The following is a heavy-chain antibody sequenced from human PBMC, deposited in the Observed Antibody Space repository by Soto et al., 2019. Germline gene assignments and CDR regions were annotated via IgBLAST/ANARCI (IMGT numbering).Heavy chain of an antibody. V-gene: IGHV3-21*01. CDR2: ISSSSSYI. Sequence: PGGSLRLSCAASGFTFSSNSMNWVRQAPGKGLEWVSSISSSSSYIYYADSVKGRFTISRDNSKNTLYLQMNSLRAEDTAVYYCAKDTIAAAITCPFDYWGQGTLVTVSS. J-gene: IGHJ4*02. CDR3: AKDTIAAAITCPFDY. CDR1: GFTFSSNS. D-gene: IGHD6-13*01.